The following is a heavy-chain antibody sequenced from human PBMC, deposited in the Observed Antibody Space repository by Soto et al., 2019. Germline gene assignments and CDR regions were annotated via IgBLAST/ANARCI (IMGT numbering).Heavy chain of an antibody. V-gene: IGHV3-23*01. J-gene: IGHJ6*02. Sequence: PGGSLRLSCAASGFTFSSYAMSWVRQAPGKGLEWASAISGSGGSTYYADSVKGRFTISRDNSKNTLYLQMNSLRAEDTAVYYCANYGSGSYYTFYYYGMDVWGQGTTVTVSS. CDR2: ISGSGGST. D-gene: IGHD3-10*01. CDR3: ANYGSGSYYTFYYYGMDV. CDR1: GFTFSSYA.